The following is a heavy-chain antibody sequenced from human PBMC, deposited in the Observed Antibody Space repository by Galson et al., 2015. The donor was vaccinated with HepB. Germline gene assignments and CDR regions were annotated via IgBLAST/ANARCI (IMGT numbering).Heavy chain of an antibody. CDR3: ARDQAPSTVTTPRPFDY. CDR1: GGTFSSYA. Sequence: SVKVSCKASGGTFSSYAISWVRQAPGQGLEWMGGIIPIFGTANYAQKFQGRVTITADKSTSTAYMELSSLRSEDTAVYYCARDQAPSTVTTPRPFDYWGQGTLVTVSS. CDR2: IIPIFGTA. D-gene: IGHD4-17*01. J-gene: IGHJ4*02. V-gene: IGHV1-69*06.